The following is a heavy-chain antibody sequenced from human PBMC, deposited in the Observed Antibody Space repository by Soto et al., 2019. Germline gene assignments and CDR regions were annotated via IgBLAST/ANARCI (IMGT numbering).Heavy chain of an antibody. J-gene: IGHJ4*02. CDR2: ISTYNGDT. V-gene: IGHV1-18*01. CDR1: GYTFTSYG. CDR3: AGLEGNGYGYGYGY. D-gene: IGHD5-18*01. Sequence: QVQLVQSGAEVKKPGASVTVSCKVSGYTFTSYGISWVRQAPGQGLEWMGWISTYNGDTNCAQKLQDRVTMTTDTPTSTSYMELRSLSSDNTSVYYCAGLEGNGYGYGYGYWGQGTLVTVSS.